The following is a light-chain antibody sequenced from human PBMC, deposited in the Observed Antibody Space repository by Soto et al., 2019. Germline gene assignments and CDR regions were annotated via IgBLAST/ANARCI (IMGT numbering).Light chain of an antibody. J-gene: IGKJ5*01. CDR1: QDISGY. CDR3: QQLKSYPIT. Sequence: DIQLTQSPSFLSASVGDRVTITCRASQDISGYFAWHQQKPGKAPKLLIYAASTLQSGVPSRFSGSRSGTEFTLTISSLQPEDFATYYCQQLKSYPITFGQGTRLETK. V-gene: IGKV1-9*01. CDR2: AAS.